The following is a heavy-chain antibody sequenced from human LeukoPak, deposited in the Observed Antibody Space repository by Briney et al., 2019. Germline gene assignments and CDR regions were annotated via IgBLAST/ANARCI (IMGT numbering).Heavy chain of an antibody. Sequence: GGSLRLSCAASGFTFSSYSMNWVRQAPGKGLEWVSSISSGSSFISCADSVKGRFTISRDNSKNSPYLQMNSLRAEDTAVYYCTRSNSNYFDYWGLGTLVTVSS. V-gene: IGHV3-21*01. D-gene: IGHD1-7*01. CDR3: TRSNSNYFDY. CDR1: GFTFSSYS. J-gene: IGHJ4*02. CDR2: ISSGSSFI.